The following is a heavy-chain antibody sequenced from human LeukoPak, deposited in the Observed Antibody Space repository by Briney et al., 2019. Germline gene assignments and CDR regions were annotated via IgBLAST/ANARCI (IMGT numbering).Heavy chain of an antibody. V-gene: IGHV1-8*03. J-gene: IGHJ4*02. CDR2: MNPNSGNT. D-gene: IGHD4-17*01. CDR3: ARVGTYGAFDY. Sequence: GASVKVSCKASGGTFSSYAISWVRQAPGQGLEWMGWMNPNSGNTGYAQKFQGRVTITRSTSISTAYMELSSLRSEDTAVYYCARVGTYGAFDYWGQGTLVTVSS. CDR1: GGTFSSYA.